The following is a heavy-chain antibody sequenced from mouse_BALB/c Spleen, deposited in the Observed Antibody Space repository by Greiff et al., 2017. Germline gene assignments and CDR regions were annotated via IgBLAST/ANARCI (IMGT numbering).Heavy chain of an antibody. J-gene: IGHJ2*01. CDR1: GFSLTSYG. D-gene: IGHD3-2*01. CDR2: IWAGGST. CDR3: ASWGTARYYFDD. V-gene: IGHV2-9*02. Sequence: VMLVESGPGLVAPSQSLSITCTVSGFSLTSYGVHWVRQPPGKGLEWLGVIWAGGSTNYNSALMSRLSISKDNSKSQVFLKMNSLQTDDTAMYYCASWGTARYYFDDWGQGTTLTVSA.